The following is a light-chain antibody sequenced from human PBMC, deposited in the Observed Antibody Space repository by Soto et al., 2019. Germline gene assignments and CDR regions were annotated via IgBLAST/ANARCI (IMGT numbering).Light chain of an antibody. CDR3: QQYNNWPYT. CDR2: GAS. V-gene: IGKV3-15*01. CDR1: QSVSSN. Sequence: EIVMTQSPATLSLSPGERATLSCRASQSVSSNLAWYQQKPGQAPRLLIYGASTRATGIPDRFSGSRSGTEFTLTISSLQSEDFAVYYCQQYNNWPYTFGQGTKLEIK. J-gene: IGKJ2*01.